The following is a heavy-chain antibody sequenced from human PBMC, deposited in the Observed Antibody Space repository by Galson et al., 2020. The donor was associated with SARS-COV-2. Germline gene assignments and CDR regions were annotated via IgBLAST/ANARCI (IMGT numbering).Heavy chain of an antibody. D-gene: IGHD4-17*01. J-gene: IGHJ4*02. V-gene: IGHV4-34*01. Sequence: PVTLSLTCPVSGRSFSGSYCCCLRLPPGKGLEWVGELNHSGSTNHKPTLKRRVTISVDTSKNQSSLKLSSVTAAATAVYYCAMDYGGNLGFDYWGQGNLVTVSS. CDR1: GRSFSGSY. CDR3: AMDYGGNLGFDY. CDR2: LNHSGST.